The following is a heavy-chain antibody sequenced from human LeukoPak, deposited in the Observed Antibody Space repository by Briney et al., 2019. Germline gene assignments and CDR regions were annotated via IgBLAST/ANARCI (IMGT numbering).Heavy chain of an antibody. CDR2: ISSSSSYI. J-gene: IGHJ4*02. V-gene: IGHV3-21*01. CDR1: GFTFSSYS. CDR3: ARRGYYDSSSYGNDY. Sequence: GGSLRLSCAASGFTFSSYSMNWVRQAPGKGLEWVSSISSSSSYIYYADSVKGRFTISRDNAKNSLYLQMNSLRAEDTAVYYCARRGYYDSSSYGNDYWGQGTLVTVSS. D-gene: IGHD3-22*01.